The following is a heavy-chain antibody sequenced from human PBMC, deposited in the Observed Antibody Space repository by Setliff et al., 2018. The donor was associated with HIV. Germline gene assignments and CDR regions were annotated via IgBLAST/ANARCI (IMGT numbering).Heavy chain of an antibody. CDR2: IYSSGST. Sequence: SETLSLTCTVSNVSINSYYWSWIRQPAGRALEWIGRIYSSGSTNYNPSLKSRVKMSIDTSENQFSLKLSSVTAADTAVYFCARDPYCSGDGCFRYYQHWGRGTLVTVSS. D-gene: IGHD2-15*01. J-gene: IGHJ1*01. CDR1: NVSINSYY. CDR3: ARDPYCSGDGCFRYYQH. V-gene: IGHV4-4*07.